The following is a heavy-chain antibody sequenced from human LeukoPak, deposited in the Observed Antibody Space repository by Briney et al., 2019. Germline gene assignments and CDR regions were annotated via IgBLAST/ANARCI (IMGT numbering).Heavy chain of an antibody. CDR2: IYSGGST. Sequence: HAGGSLRLSCAASGFTVSSNYMSWVRQAPGKGLEWVSVIYSGGSTYYADSVKGLFSISRDNSKNTLYLQMNSLRAEDTAVYYCARAAGTLGWFDPWGQGTLVTVSS. J-gene: IGHJ5*02. CDR1: GFTVSSNY. CDR3: ARAAGTLGWFDP. D-gene: IGHD6-13*01. V-gene: IGHV3-53*01.